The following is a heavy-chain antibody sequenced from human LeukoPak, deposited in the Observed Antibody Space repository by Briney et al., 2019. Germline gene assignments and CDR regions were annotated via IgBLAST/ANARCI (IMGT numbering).Heavy chain of an antibody. CDR3: ATIRGSSTYFFDY. J-gene: IGHJ4*02. D-gene: IGHD6-6*01. Sequence: GASVKVSCKASGYTFTSYAMHWVRQAPGHRLEWMGWINAGNGNTKYSQKFQGRVTITTDESTSTAYMELSSLRSEDTAVYYCATIRGSSTYFFDYWGQGTLVTVSS. V-gene: IGHV1-3*01. CDR2: INAGNGNT. CDR1: GYTFTSYA.